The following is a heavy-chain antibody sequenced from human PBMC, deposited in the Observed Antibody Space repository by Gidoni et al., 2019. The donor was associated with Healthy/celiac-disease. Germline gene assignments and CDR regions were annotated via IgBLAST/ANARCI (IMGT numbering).Heavy chain of an antibody. CDR3: ARHEAIAARPCGFDP. CDR2: IYYSGST. D-gene: IGHD6-6*01. Sequence: LQLQGSGPGLVKPSATLSLTCTVSGGSISSSSYYWGWIRQPPGKGLEWIGSIYYSGSTYYNPSLKSRVTISVDTSKNQFSLKRSSVTAADTAVFYCARHEAIAARPCGFDPWGQGTLVTVSS. CDR1: GGSISSSSYY. J-gene: IGHJ5*02. V-gene: IGHV4-39*01.